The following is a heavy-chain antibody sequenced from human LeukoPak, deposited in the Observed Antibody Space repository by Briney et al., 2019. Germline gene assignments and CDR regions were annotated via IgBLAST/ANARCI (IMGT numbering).Heavy chain of an antibody. CDR3: AKAAMYSNRWTPFDD. J-gene: IGHJ4*02. V-gene: IGHV3-30-3*01. CDR2: ISYDGSNK. D-gene: IGHD2/OR15-2a*01. Sequence: GGSLRLSCAASGFTFNSYAMHWVRQAPGRGLEWVAVISYDGSNKYYADSVKGRFTISRDNSKNTLYLQMNSLRPEDTAVYYCAKAAMYSNRWTPFDDWGQGTLVTVSS. CDR1: GFTFNSYA.